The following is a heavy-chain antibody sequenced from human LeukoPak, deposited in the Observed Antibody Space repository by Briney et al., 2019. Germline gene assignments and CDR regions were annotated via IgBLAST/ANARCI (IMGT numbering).Heavy chain of an antibody. CDR1: GGSFSGYY. CDR3: ARDRYYYDSSGYRLVGFDY. Sequence: PSETLSLTCAVYGGSFSGYYWSWIRQPPGKGLEWIGYIYYSGSTNYNPSLKSRVTISVDTSKNQFSLKLSSVTAADTAVYYCARDRYYYDSSGYRLVGFDYWGQGTLVTVSS. V-gene: IGHV4-59*01. D-gene: IGHD3-22*01. CDR2: IYYSGST. J-gene: IGHJ4*02.